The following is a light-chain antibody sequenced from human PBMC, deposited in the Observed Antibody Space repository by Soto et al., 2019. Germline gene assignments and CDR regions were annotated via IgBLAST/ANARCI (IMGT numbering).Light chain of an antibody. CDR3: QSYDSSLSGYG. Sequence: QSVLTQPPSVSGAPGQRVTISCTGSSSNIGAGYDVNWYQQLPGTAPKLLIYGNSNRPSGVPDRFSGSKSGTSASLAITGLQAEDEADYYCQSYDSSLSGYGFGTGTKLTVL. CDR1: SSNIGAGYD. CDR2: GNS. V-gene: IGLV1-40*01. J-gene: IGLJ1*01.